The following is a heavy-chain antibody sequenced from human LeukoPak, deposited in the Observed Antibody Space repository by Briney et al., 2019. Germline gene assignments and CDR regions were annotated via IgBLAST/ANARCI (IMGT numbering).Heavy chain of an antibody. J-gene: IGHJ4*02. V-gene: IGHV4-4*07. CDR2: IYTSGST. D-gene: IGHD3-16*01. CDR3: ARFTLAPRNYFDY. Sequence: SETLSLTCTVSGGSISSHYWSWIRQPAGKGLEWIGRIYTSGSTNYNPSLKSRVTMSVDTSKNQFSLKLSSVTAAGTAVYYCARFTLAPRNYFDYWGQGTLVTVSS. CDR1: GGSISSHY.